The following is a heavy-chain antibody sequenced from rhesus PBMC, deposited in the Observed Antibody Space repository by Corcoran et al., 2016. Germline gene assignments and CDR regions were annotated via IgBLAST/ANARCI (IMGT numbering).Heavy chain of an antibody. Sequence: EVQLVESGGGLVQPGGSLRLSCAASGFTFSSYWMYWVRQAPGKGLEWVSRISSDGSSTTYADSVKGLFTISRENAKNSLYLQMNSLRAEDTAVYYCARGYYEDDYGYYYTSYGLDSWGQGVVVTVSS. D-gene: IGHD3-9*01. CDR2: ISSDGSST. CDR1: GFTFSSYW. CDR3: ARGYYEDDYGYYYTSYGLDS. J-gene: IGHJ6*01. V-gene: IGHV3-119*01.